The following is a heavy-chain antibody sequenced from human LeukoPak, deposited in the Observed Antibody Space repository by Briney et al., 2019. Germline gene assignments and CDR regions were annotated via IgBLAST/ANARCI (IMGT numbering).Heavy chain of an antibody. CDR2: IYADGST. Sequence: GGSLRLSCAASGFTVSNNYMTWIRQAPGKGLEWVSVIYADGSTFYADSVKGRFTISRDNSKNILYLQMTTLRAEDTAIYYCATTNGRFGELLLDDWGQGTLVTVCS. V-gene: IGHV3-53*01. CDR3: ATTNGRFGELLLDD. J-gene: IGHJ4*02. D-gene: IGHD3-10*01. CDR1: GFTVSNNY.